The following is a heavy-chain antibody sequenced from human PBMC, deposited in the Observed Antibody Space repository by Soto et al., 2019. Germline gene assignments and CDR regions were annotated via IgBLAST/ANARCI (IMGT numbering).Heavy chain of an antibody. CDR3: ASGGSSWNGYYYYYMDV. CDR2: MNPNSGNT. Sequence: GASVKVSCKASGYTFTSYDINWVRQATGQGLEWMGWMNPNSGNTGYAQKFQGRVTMTRNTSISTAYMELSSLRSEDTAMYYCASGGSSWNGYYYYYMDVWGKGTTVTVSS. CDR1: GYTFTSYD. D-gene: IGHD6-13*01. J-gene: IGHJ6*03. V-gene: IGHV1-8*01.